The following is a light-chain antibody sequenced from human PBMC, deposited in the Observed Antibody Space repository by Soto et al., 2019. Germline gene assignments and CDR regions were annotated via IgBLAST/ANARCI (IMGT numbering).Light chain of an antibody. V-gene: IGLV2-23*02. Sequence: QSALTQPASVSGSPGQSITISCTGTNSDVGSYNLVSWYQQHPGKAPKVMIYEVSKRPSAVPNRFSGSKSGNTASLTISGLQAEYEADYYCCSYAGSSTYVFGTGTKVTVL. CDR1: NSDVGSYNL. CDR3: CSYAGSSTYV. CDR2: EVS. J-gene: IGLJ1*01.